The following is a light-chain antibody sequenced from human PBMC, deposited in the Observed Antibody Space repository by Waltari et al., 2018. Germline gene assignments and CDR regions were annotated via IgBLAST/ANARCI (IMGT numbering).Light chain of an antibody. CDR3: QQRLTWPLT. CDR2: EAS. Sequence: DIQMTQSPSTLSASVGDRVTITCRASQSIGSSLAWYQQKPGKAPKVVIYEASSLESGVPSRFSGSGSGTEFTLTISSLEPEDSALYYCQQRLTWPLTFGGGTKVEIK. J-gene: IGKJ4*01. V-gene: IGKV1-5*03. CDR1: QSIGSS.